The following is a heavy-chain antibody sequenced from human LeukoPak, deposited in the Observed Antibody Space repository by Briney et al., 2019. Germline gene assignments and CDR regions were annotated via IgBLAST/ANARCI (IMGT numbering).Heavy chain of an antibody. CDR3: ARGSYSSSWYGDYYYYMDV. D-gene: IGHD6-13*01. J-gene: IGHJ6*03. V-gene: IGHV1-18*01. CDR2: ISAYNGNT. CDR1: GYTFTSYG. Sequence: ASVKVSCKASGYTFTSYGISWVRQAPGQGLEWMGWISAYNGNTNYAQKLQGRVTMTTDTSTSTAYMELRSLRSDDTAVYYCARGSYSSSWYGDYYYYMDVWGKGTTVTVSS.